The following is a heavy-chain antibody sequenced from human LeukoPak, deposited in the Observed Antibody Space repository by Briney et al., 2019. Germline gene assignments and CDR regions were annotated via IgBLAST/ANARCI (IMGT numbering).Heavy chain of an antibody. J-gene: IGHJ4*02. Sequence: GGSLRLSCAASGFTFSNYWMSWVRQVPGKGLEWVASIKQHGGEIYYVDSVKGRFTISRDNAKNLLYLQMNSLRAEDTAIYYCARDKIVGATNFDYWGQGTLVTVSS. CDR2: IKQHGGEI. CDR3: ARDKIVGATNFDY. CDR1: GFTFSNYW. V-gene: IGHV3-7*03. D-gene: IGHD1-26*01.